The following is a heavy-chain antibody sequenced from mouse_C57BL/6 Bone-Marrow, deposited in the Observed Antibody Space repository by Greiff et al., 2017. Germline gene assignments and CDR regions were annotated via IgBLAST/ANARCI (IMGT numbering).Heavy chain of an antibody. J-gene: IGHJ3*01. V-gene: IGHV5-9*01. CDR3: ARHGYSFAY. D-gene: IGHD2-3*01. Sequence: EVKLMESGGGLVKPGGSLKLSCAASGFTFSSYTMSWVRQTPEKRLEWVATISGGGGNTYYPDSVKGRFTISRDNAKNTLYLQMSSLRSEDTALYYCARHGYSFAYWGQGTLVTVSA. CDR1: GFTFSSYT. CDR2: ISGGGGNT.